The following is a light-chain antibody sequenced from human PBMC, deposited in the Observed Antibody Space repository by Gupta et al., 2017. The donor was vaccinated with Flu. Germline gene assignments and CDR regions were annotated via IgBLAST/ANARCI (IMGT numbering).Light chain of an antibody. CDR3: QVWDSSMDGWV. CDR1: NIGSKT. CDR2: NDS. Sequence: TTTISGGGNNIGSKTVNWYQQKAGQAPELLVYNDSHRPSGVPERFSGSNSGNSATLAISRVESGDEADYYCQVWDSSMDGWVFGGGTKLTVL. V-gene: IGLV3-21*02. J-gene: IGLJ3*02.